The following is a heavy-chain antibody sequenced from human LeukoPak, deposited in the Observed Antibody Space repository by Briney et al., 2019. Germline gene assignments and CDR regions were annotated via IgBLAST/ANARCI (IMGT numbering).Heavy chain of an antibody. D-gene: IGHD6-6*01. V-gene: IGHV4-38-2*01. J-gene: IGHJ5*02. CDR2: INHSGST. Sequence: SETLSLTCAVSGYSISSGYYWGWIRQPPGKGLEWIGEINHSGSTNYNPSLKSRVTISVDTSKNQFSLKLSSVTAADTAVYYCARAPPRIAARPISNWFDPWGQGTQVTVSS. CDR1: GYSISSGYY. CDR3: ARAPPRIAARPISNWFDP.